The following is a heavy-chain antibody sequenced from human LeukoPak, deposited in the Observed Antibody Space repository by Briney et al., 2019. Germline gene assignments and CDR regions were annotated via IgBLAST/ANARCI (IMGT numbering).Heavy chain of an antibody. CDR2: ISGSGGST. V-gene: IGHV3-23*01. CDR1: KFNFNTYG. D-gene: IGHD4-17*01. J-gene: IGHJ3*02. CDR3: AKDPNGDYIGTFDI. Sequence: GGSLRLSCATSKFNFNTYGMSWVRQAPGKGLEWVSSISGSGGSTQYADSVQGRFTISRDNSKNTLYLQMNSLKAEDTAVYYCAKDPNGDYIGTFDIWGQGTMVTVSS.